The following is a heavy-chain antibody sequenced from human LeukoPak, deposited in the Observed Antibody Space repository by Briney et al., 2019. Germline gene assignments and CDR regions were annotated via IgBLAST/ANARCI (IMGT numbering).Heavy chain of an antibody. D-gene: IGHD3-9*01. CDR3: ATDLVRYFDWLRDY. V-gene: IGHV1-18*01. Sequence: ASVKVSCKASGYTFTSYGISWVRQAPGQGLEWMGWISAYNGNTNYAQKLQGRVTMTTDTSTSTAYMELRSLRSDDTAVYYCATDLVRYFDWLRDYWGQGTLVTVSS. CDR2: ISAYNGNT. CDR1: GYTFTSYG. J-gene: IGHJ4*02.